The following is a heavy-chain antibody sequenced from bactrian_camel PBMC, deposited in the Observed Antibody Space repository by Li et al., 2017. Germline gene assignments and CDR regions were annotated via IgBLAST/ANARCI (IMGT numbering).Heavy chain of an antibody. J-gene: IGHJ6*01. V-gene: IGHV3S59*01. D-gene: IGHD3*01. CDR3: AANAGCFGGLKEHFGY. Sequence: VQLVESGGGSVQAGGSLSLSCTASKFIDARVCMAWFRQAPGKQREGVAAIWATSGRTHYSDDVRDRFTISQDTAKTTLYLQMNSLQPEDTAMYYCAANAGCFGGLKEHFGYWGRGTQVTVS. CDR2: IWATSGRT. CDR1: KFIDARVC.